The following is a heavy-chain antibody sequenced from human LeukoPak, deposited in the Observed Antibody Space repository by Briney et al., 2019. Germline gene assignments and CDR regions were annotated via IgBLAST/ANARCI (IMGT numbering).Heavy chain of an antibody. V-gene: IGHV1-2*02. Sequence: ASVKVSCKASGYTFTGYYIHWVRQAPGQGLEWMGWINPNTGGTHYAQKFQGRVTLTRDTSFSTAYMDLSSLRSDDTAVYYCAKTGGDSVLYYYYMDVWGKGTTVTVSS. J-gene: IGHJ6*03. CDR3: AKTGGDSVLYYYYMDV. D-gene: IGHD3-10*01. CDR1: GYTFTGYY. CDR2: INPNTGGT.